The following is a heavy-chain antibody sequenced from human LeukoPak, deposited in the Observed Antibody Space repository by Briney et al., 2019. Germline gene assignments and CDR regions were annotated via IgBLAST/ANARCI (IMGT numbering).Heavy chain of an antibody. Sequence: SVKVSCKASGGTFSSYAISWVRQAPGQGLEWMGRIIPILGIANYAQKFQGRATITADKSTSTAYMELSSLRSEDTAVYYCARDLHDDYGDLRNFDYWGQGTLVTVSS. CDR3: ARDLHDDYGDLRNFDY. V-gene: IGHV1-69*04. J-gene: IGHJ4*02. CDR2: IIPILGIA. D-gene: IGHD4-17*01. CDR1: GGTFSSYA.